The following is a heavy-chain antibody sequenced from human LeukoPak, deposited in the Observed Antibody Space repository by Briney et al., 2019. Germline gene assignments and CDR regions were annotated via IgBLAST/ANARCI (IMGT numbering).Heavy chain of an antibody. CDR1: GFTFSSHA. D-gene: IGHD6-19*01. V-gene: IGHV3-23*01. J-gene: IGHJ3*01. CDR2: LSPGGEKT. Sequence: PGGSLRLSCAASGFTFSSHAMSWARQAPGKGLQWVSALSPGGEKTYYADSVKGRFTVSRDNSRNTLYLQMNSLRADDTAVYFCAKEKAVARSSGWHAFDVWGQGSLVTVS. CDR3: AKEKAVARSSGWHAFDV.